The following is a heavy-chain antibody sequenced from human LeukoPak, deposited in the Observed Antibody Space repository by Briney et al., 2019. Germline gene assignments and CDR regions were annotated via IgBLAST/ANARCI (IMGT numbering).Heavy chain of an antibody. Sequence: PGGSLRLSCAASGFTVSSKYMSWVRQAPGKGLEWVSVVYSSGSTCYADSVKGRFTISRDNAKNSLYLQMNSLRAEDTAVYYCARGPEYYDFWSGYSNYYGMDVWGQGTTVTVSS. CDR1: GFTVSSKY. J-gene: IGHJ6*02. D-gene: IGHD3-3*01. CDR2: VYSSGST. V-gene: IGHV3-66*01. CDR3: ARGPEYYDFWSGYSNYYGMDV.